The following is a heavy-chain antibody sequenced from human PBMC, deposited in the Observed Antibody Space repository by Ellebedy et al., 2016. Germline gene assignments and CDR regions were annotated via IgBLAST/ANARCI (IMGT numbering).Heavy chain of an antibody. CDR2: MNPNSGNT. D-gene: IGHD3-3*01. V-gene: IGHV1-8*01. CDR3: AREVTIFGVVTRKALDY. CDR1: GYTFTSYD. Sequence: ASVKVSCKASGYTFTSYDINWVRQATGQGLEWMGWMNPNSGNTGYAQKFQGRVTMTRNTSISTAYMELSSLRSEDTAVYHCAREVTIFGVVTRKALDYWGQGTLVTVSS. J-gene: IGHJ4*02.